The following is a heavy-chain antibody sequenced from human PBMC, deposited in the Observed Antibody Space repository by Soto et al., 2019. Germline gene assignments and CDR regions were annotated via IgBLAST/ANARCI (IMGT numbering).Heavy chain of an antibody. V-gene: IGHV3-30-3*01. Sequence: GGSLRLSCAASGFTFSGYAMHWVRQAPGKGLEWVAVISYDGSNKYYADSVKGRFTISRDNSKNTLYLQMNSLRAEDTAVYYCAREHSSSWYRGFDYWGQGTLVTVSS. J-gene: IGHJ4*02. CDR2: ISYDGSNK. D-gene: IGHD6-13*01. CDR3: AREHSSSWYRGFDY. CDR1: GFTFSGYA.